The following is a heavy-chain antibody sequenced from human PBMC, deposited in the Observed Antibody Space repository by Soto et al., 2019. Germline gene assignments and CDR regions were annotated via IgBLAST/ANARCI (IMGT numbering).Heavy chain of an antibody. CDR2: INAGNGNT. CDR3: ATEEIDQYYYSGMEV. J-gene: IGHJ6*02. V-gene: IGHV1-3*01. Sequence: QRLEWMGWINAGNGNTKYSQKFQGRVTITRDTSASTAYMELSSLRSEDTAVYYCATEEIDQYYYSGMEVWGHGNTVTVSS.